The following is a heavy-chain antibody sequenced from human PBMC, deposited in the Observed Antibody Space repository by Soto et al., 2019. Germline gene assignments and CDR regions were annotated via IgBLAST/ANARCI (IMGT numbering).Heavy chain of an antibody. V-gene: IGHV1-69*13. Sequence: SVKVSCKASGGTFSSYAISWVRQAPGQGLEWMGGIIPIFGTANYAQRFQGRVTITADESTSTAYMELSSLRSEDTAVYYCARDQQLVPGLREYYGMDVWGQGTTVTVSS. D-gene: IGHD6-13*01. CDR1: GGTFSSYA. J-gene: IGHJ6*02. CDR3: ARDQQLVPGLREYYGMDV. CDR2: IIPIFGTA.